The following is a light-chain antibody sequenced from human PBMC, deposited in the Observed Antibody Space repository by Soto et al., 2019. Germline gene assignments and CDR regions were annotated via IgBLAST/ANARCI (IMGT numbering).Light chain of an antibody. Sequence: IVLTQSPGTLSLSPGERATLSCRASQSVSSSYLAWYQQKPGQTPRLLIYGASSRAIGIPDKFSGSGSGTDFTRTISRLEPEDYSVYSCQQYGTTPPTFGQGTRVEIK. CDR2: GAS. CDR1: QSVSSSY. J-gene: IGKJ1*01. CDR3: QQYGTTPPT. V-gene: IGKV3-20*01.